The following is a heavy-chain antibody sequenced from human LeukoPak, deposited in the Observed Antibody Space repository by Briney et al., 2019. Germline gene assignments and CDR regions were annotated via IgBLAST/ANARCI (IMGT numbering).Heavy chain of an antibody. V-gene: IGHV4-4*07. J-gene: IGHJ4*02. CDR1: GGSISSYY. Sequence: SETLSLTCTVSGGSISSYYWSWIRQPAGKGLEWIGRIYTSGITNYSPSLKSRVTMSVDTSKNQFSLKLSSVTAADTAVYFCARHGASGSYLYYFDYWGQGTLVTVSS. CDR2: IYTSGIT. CDR3: ARHGASGSYLYYFDY. D-gene: IGHD1-26*01.